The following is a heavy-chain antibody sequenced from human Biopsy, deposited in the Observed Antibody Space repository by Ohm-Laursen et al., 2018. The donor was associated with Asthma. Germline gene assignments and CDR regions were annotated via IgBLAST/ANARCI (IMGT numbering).Heavy chain of an antibody. CDR3: ARTCYDFLTGQVKDVFGV. CDR1: GYNFISFA. V-gene: IGHV1-3*04. J-gene: IGHJ3*01. Sequence: ASVKVSCKASGYNFISFAIHWVRQAPGQRLEWMGWVNTGNGDTKYSQKFQGRVTITRDTSASTAYMELKRLRSEDTATYYCARTCYDFLTGQVKDVFGVWGQGTMVTVSS. D-gene: IGHD3-9*01. CDR2: VNTGNGDT.